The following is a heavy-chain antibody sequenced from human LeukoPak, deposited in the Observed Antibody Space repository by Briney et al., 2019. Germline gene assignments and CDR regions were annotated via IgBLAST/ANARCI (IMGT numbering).Heavy chain of an antibody. D-gene: IGHD6-13*01. Sequence: EASVEVSCKASGYTFTGYYLHWVRQAPGQGLEWVVWINPNNAGTNYAQTFQGRVTMTRDTSISTAYMELSRLRFDDTAVYYCARGGSRSSGAFDIWGQGTMVTVSS. V-gene: IGHV1-2*02. CDR2: INPNNAGT. CDR1: GYTFTGYY. CDR3: ARGGSRSSGAFDI. J-gene: IGHJ3*02.